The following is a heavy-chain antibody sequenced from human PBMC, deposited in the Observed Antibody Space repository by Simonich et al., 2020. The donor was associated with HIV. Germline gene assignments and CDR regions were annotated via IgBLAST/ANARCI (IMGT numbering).Heavy chain of an antibody. V-gene: IGHV1-18*01. J-gene: IGHJ4*02. CDR1: GYTFTNYG. Sequence: QVRLVQSGTEVKKPGASVKVSCKASGYTFTNYGITWVRPATGQGLEWMGWIRPYGGNTNNSKDLQGRVTMTTDTSTSTAYMELRSLRSDDTAVYYCARGNPWFDYWGQGTLVTVSS. CDR2: IRPYGGNT. CDR3: ARGNPWFDY. D-gene: IGHD1-1*01.